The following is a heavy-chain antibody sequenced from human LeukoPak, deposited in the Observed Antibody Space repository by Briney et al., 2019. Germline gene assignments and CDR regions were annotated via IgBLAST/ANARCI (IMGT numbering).Heavy chain of an antibody. CDR1: GYTLTELS. CDR2: FDPEDGET. D-gene: IGHD3-10*01. V-gene: IGHV1-24*01. CDR3: ATDGRWFGELGC. J-gene: IGHJ3*01. Sequence: GASVKVSCKVSGYTLTELSMHWVRQAPGKGLEWMGGFDPEDGETIYAQKFQGRVTMTEDTSTDTAYMELSSLRSEDTAVYYCATDGRWFGELGCWGQGTMVTVSS.